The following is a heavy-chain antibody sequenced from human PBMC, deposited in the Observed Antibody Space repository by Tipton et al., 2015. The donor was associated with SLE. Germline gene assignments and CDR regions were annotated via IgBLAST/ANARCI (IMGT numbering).Heavy chain of an antibody. J-gene: IGHJ3*02. Sequence: TLSLTCNVSGVSISSSYSSWIRQPAGKGLVWIGRIYTSGATAANPSLKSRVTMSVDMSKNQIFLKMTSVTAADSAVYFCATFWLNNVFDIWGQGTRVSVSS. CDR3: ATFWLNNVFDI. V-gene: IGHV4-4*07. CDR1: GVSISSSY. D-gene: IGHD3-3*01. CDR2: IYTSGAT.